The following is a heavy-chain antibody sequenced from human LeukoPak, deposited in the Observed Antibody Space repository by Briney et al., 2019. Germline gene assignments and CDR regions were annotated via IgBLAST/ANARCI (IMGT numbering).Heavy chain of an antibody. CDR2: ISSSSSTI. CDR1: GFTFSSYS. D-gene: IGHD4-17*01. J-gene: IGHJ4*02. Sequence: SGGSLRLSCAASGFTFSSYSMNWVRQAPGKGLEWVSYISSSSSTIYYADSVKGRFTISRDNAKNSLYLQMNSLTAEDTAVYYCARGPSHYGDYGLDYWGQGTLVTVSS. CDR3: ARGPSHYGDYGLDY. V-gene: IGHV3-48*01.